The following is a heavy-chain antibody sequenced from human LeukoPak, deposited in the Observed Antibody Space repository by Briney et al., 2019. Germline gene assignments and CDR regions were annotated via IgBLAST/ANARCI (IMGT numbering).Heavy chain of an antibody. CDR2: INHRGST. V-gene: IGHV4-34*01. D-gene: IGHD6-6*01. Sequence: NSSETLSLTCAVYGGSFSGYHWSWIRQPPGKGLEWIGEINHRGSTNYNPSHKSRVTMSVDTSKSQFSLKLSSVTAADTAVYYCARGRGAARFVTIEFDYWGQGALVTVSS. CDR1: GGSFSGYH. J-gene: IGHJ4*02. CDR3: ARGRGAARFVTIEFDY.